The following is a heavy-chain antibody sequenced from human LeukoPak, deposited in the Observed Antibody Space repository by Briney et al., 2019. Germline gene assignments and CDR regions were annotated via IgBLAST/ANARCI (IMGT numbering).Heavy chain of an antibody. CDR2: IYTSGST. Sequence: SETLSLTCSVSGXSITSYYWTWIRQPAGKGLEWIARIYTSGSTNYNPSLKSRVTMSVDTSKNQFSLKLSSVTAADTAVYYCARDKADCSGGSCYSVPYYGMDVWGQGTTVTVSS. CDR3: ARDKADCSGGSCYSVPYYGMDV. J-gene: IGHJ6*02. D-gene: IGHD2-15*01. V-gene: IGHV4-4*07. CDR1: GXSITSYY.